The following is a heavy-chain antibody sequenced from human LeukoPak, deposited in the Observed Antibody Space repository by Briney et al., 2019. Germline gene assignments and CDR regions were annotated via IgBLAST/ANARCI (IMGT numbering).Heavy chain of an antibody. D-gene: IGHD3-10*01. Sequence: GGSLRLSCAASGFTFSSYDMNWVRQAPGKGLEWISDISGGGSTLYDADSVKGRFTVSRDNAKNSLHLQMNSLRAEDTAVYYCARIHPYYYGSGSYLMGYYYFGMDVWGQGTTVTVSS. CDR1: GFTFSSYD. J-gene: IGHJ6*02. V-gene: IGHV3-48*03. CDR3: ARIHPYYYGSGSYLMGYYYFGMDV. CDR2: ISGGGSTL.